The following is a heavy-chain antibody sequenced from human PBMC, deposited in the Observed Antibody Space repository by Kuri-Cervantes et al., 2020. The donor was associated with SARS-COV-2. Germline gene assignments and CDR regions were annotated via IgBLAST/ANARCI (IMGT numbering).Heavy chain of an antibody. CDR2: IYYSGST. Sequence: SETLSLTCTVSGGSISSYYWSWIRQPPGKGLEWIGYIYYSGSTNYNPSVKGRVTISVDTSKNQFSLKLSSVTAADTAVYYCARDGAGVAVAGTSNWFDPWGQGTLVTVSS. CDR3: ARDGAGVAVAGTSNWFDP. J-gene: IGHJ5*02. D-gene: IGHD6-19*01. CDR1: GGSISSYY. V-gene: IGHV4-59*01.